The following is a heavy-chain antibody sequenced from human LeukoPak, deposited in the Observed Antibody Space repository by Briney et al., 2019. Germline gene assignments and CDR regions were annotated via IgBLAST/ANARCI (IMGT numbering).Heavy chain of an antibody. D-gene: IGHD3-10*01. CDR2: ISGSGGST. CDR3: AKLPVNSLGDYGLGTYRFDP. J-gene: IGHJ5*02. V-gene: IGHV3-23*01. CDR1: GFTFSSYA. Sequence: GGSLRLSRAASGFTFSSYAMSWVRQAPGKGLEWVSGISGSGGSTYYADSVKGRFTISRDNSKNTLHLQMNSLRAEDTAVYYCAKLPVNSLGDYGLGTYRFDPWGQGILVTVSS.